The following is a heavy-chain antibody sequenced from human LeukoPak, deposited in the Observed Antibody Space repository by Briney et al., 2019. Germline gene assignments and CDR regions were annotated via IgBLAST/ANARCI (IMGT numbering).Heavy chain of an antibody. Sequence: GGSLRLSCAASGFTFSSYEMNWVRQAPGKGLEWVSYISSSGDTIYYADSVKGRFTISRDNAKNSLYLQMNSLRAEDTAVYYCARGARGSGWRGFDYWGQGTLVTVSS. CDR1: GFTFSSYE. D-gene: IGHD6-19*01. CDR2: ISSSGDTI. J-gene: IGHJ4*02. V-gene: IGHV3-48*03. CDR3: ARGARGSGWRGFDY.